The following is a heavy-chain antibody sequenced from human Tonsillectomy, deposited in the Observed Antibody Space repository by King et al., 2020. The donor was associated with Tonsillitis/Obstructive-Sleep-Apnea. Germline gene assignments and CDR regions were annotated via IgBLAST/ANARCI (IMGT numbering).Heavy chain of an antibody. D-gene: IGHD3-22*01. CDR2: ISSNGGST. CDR1: GFTFSSYA. CDR3: VTERAYDSSGYYYPSGNWFDP. V-gene: IGHV3-64D*06. Sequence: DVQLVESGGGLVQPGGSLRLSCSASGFTFSSYAMHWVRQAPGKGLEYVSAISSNGGSTYYADSVKGRFTISRDNSKNTLYLQMSGLRAEDTAVYYCVTERAYDSSGYYYPSGNWFDPWGQGTLVTVSS. J-gene: IGHJ5*02.